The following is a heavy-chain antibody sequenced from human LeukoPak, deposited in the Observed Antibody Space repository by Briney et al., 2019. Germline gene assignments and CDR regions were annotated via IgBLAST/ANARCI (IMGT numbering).Heavy chain of an antibody. CDR2: IIPIFGTA. Sequence: ASVKVSCKASGGTFSSYAISWVRQAPGQGLEWMGGIIPIFGTANYAQKFQGRVTMTRNTSISTAYMELSSLRSEDTAVYYCARSIAVAGTPPFFDYWGQGTLVTVSS. CDR3: ARSIAVAGTPPFFDY. D-gene: IGHD6-19*01. CDR1: GGTFSSYA. V-gene: IGHV1-69*05. J-gene: IGHJ4*02.